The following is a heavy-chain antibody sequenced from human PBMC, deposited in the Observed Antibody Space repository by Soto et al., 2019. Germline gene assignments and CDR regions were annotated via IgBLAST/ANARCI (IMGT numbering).Heavy chain of an antibody. CDR1: GYSFTSYW. CDR3: ARLTGTTGRYNWFDP. D-gene: IGHD1-7*01. CDR2: IDPSDSYT. Sequence: PGESLKISCKGSGYSFTSYWISWVRQMPGKGLEWMGRIDPSDSYTNYSPSFQGHVTISADKPISTAYLQWSSLKASDTAMYYCARLTGTTGRYNWFDPWGQGSLVTVSS. J-gene: IGHJ5*02. V-gene: IGHV5-10-1*01.